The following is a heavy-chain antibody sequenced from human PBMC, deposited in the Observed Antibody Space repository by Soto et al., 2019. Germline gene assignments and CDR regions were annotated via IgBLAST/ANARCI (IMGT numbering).Heavy chain of an antibody. CDR1: GFTFSSYA. Sequence: PGGSLRLSCAAFGFTFSSYAMSWVRQAPGKGLEWVSAINSGGSTFYADSVKGRFTISRDNSKNTLFLQMNSLRAEDTAVYYCAKDGGDYALDYWGQGTLVTVSS. J-gene: IGHJ4*02. V-gene: IGHV3-23*01. CDR2: INSGGST. CDR3: AKDGGDYALDY. D-gene: IGHD4-17*01.